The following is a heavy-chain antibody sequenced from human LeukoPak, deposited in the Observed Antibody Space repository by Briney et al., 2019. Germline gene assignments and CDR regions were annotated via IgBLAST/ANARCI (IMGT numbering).Heavy chain of an antibody. Sequence: PGRSLRLSCAASGFTFSSYAMHWVRQAPGKGLEWVAVISYDGSNKYYADSVMGRFTISRDNSKNTLYLQMNSLRAEDTAVYYCAREQDIVVVPAGIDPWGQGTLVTVSS. CDR1: GFTFSSYA. J-gene: IGHJ5*02. V-gene: IGHV3-30-3*01. CDR3: AREQDIVVVPAGIDP. CDR2: ISYDGSNK. D-gene: IGHD2-2*01.